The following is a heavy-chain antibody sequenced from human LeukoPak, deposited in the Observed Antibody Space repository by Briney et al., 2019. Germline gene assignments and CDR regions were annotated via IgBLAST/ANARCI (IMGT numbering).Heavy chain of an antibody. J-gene: IGHJ4*02. CDR2: INHSGST. D-gene: IGHD5-24*01. CDR1: GGSFSGYY. V-gene: IGHV4-34*01. CDR3: ARGGVEMATIPAQFDF. Sequence: SETLSLTCAVYGGSFSGYYWSWIRQPPGKGPEWIGEINHSGSTNYNPSLKSRVTISVDTSKNQFSLKLSSVTAADTAVYYCARGGVEMATIPAQFDFWGQGTLVTVSS.